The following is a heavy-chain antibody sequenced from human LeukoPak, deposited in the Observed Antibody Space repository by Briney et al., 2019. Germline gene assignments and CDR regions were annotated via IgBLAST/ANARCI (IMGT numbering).Heavy chain of an antibody. J-gene: IGHJ4*02. Sequence: SSETLSLTCTVSGGSVSSGSYYWRWVRQPPGKGLEWIGYIYYSGSTNYNPSLKSRVTISVDTSKNQFSLKLSSVTAADTAVYYCARDSPYSSSWYAARYWGQGTLVTVSS. CDR1: GGSVSSGSYY. D-gene: IGHD6-13*01. CDR3: ARDSPYSSSWYAARY. V-gene: IGHV4-61*01. CDR2: IYYSGST.